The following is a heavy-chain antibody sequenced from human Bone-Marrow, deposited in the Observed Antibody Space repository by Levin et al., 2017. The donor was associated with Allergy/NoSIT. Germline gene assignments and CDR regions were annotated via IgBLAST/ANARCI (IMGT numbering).Heavy chain of an antibody. Sequence: LSLTCAASGFTFSSYAMSWVRQAPGKGLEWVSAISGSGGSTYYADSVKGRFTISRDNSKNTLYLQMNSLRAEDTAVYYCAKPTPGVAAAGTPFDYWGQGTLVTVSS. CDR1: GFTFSSYA. J-gene: IGHJ4*02. V-gene: IGHV3-23*01. CDR2: ISGSGGST. D-gene: IGHD6-13*01. CDR3: AKPTPGVAAAGTPFDY.